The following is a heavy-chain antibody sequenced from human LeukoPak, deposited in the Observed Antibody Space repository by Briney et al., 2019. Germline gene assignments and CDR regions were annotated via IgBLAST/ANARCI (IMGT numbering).Heavy chain of an antibody. CDR1: GGSFSGYY. J-gene: IGHJ5*02. D-gene: IGHD6-19*01. CDR2: INHSGST. Sequence: SETLSLTCVVYGGSFSGYYWSWIRQPPGKGLEWIGEINHSGSTNYNPSLKSRVTISVDTSKNQFSLKLSSVTAADTAVYYCARRPAVVWFDPWGQGTLVTVSS. V-gene: IGHV4-34*01. CDR3: ARRPAVVWFDP.